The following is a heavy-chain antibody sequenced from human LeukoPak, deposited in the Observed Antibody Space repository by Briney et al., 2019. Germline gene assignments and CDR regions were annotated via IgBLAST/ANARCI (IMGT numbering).Heavy chain of an antibody. V-gene: IGHV1-69*05. CDR2: IIPIFGTA. CDR1: GGTFSSYA. CDR3: ALSSPYSSGWYPYFQH. J-gene: IGHJ1*01. Sequence: ASVKVSCKASGGTFSSYAISWVRQAPGQGLEWMGRIIPIFGTAIYAQKFQGRVTITTDESTSTAYMELSSLRSEDTAVYYCALSSPYSSGWYPYFQHWGQGTLVTVSS. D-gene: IGHD6-19*01.